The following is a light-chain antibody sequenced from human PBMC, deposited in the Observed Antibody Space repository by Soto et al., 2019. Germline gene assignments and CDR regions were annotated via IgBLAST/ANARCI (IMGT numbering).Light chain of an antibody. CDR2: GAS. V-gene: IGKV3-20*01. CDR1: QSVASRN. CDR3: QHFGNSLWT. Sequence: EIVLTQSPGTLSLSPGERAALTCRASQSVASRNLAWYQQKSGQAPRLLIYGASSRAIHTPDRFSGSGSGTDFTLTISGLGPEDFAVYYCQHFGNSLWTFGKGTKVDIK. J-gene: IGKJ1*01.